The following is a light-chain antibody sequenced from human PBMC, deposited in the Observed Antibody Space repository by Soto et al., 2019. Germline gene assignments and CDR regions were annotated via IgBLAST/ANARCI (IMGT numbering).Light chain of an antibody. CDR3: QHYNSFSRT. CDR2: KAA. CDR1: QDISNY. V-gene: IGKV1-5*03. J-gene: IGKJ1*01. Sequence: DIQMTQSPSSLSASVGDRVTITCQASQDISNYLNWYQQKPGKAPKLLIYKAANLADEVPSRFAGSGSGTDFTLTITRLQPDDFATYYCQHYNSFSRTFGQGTKVEV.